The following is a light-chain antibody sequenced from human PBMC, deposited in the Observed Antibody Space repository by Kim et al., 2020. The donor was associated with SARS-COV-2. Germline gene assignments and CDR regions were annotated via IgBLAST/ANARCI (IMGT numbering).Light chain of an antibody. CDR3: QQYNYCPPWT. V-gene: IGKV3-15*01. J-gene: IGKJ1*01. CDR2: DAS. CDR1: QSIRAD. Sequence: EIVMTQSPATLSMSPGERATLSCRASQSIRADLAWYQQKSGQAPRLLIYDASTRATGVPARFTGSGSGTDFTLTINGLQSEDFAMYYCQQYNYCPPWTFGQGTKVDIK.